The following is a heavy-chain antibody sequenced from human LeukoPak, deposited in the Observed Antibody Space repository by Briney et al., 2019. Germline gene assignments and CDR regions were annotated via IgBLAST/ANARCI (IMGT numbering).Heavy chain of an antibody. V-gene: IGHV4-34*01. CDR2: INHSGST. Sequence: SETLSLTCAVYGGSFSGYYWSWIRQPPGKGLEGIGEINHSGSTNYNPSLKSRVTISVDTSKNQFSQKLSSVTAADTAVYYCARDGSSSWYDAFDIWGQGTMVTVSS. CDR1: GGSFSGYY. D-gene: IGHD6-13*01. J-gene: IGHJ3*02. CDR3: ARDGSSSWYDAFDI.